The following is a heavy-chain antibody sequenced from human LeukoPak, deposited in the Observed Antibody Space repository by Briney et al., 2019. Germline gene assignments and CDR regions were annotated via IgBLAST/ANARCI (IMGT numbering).Heavy chain of an antibody. D-gene: IGHD1-1*01. CDR3: ARWGGTRQYYFDY. V-gene: IGHV3-21*06. J-gene: IGHJ4*02. CDR1: GFSFNSYN. CDR2: ISSGSTYI. Sequence: GGSLRLSCAVSGFSFNSYNMNWVRQAPGKGLEWVSSISSGSTYIYYADSVKGRFTISRDDSKNTLYLQMNFLKSEDTAVYYCARWGGTRQYYFDYWGQGTLVTVSS.